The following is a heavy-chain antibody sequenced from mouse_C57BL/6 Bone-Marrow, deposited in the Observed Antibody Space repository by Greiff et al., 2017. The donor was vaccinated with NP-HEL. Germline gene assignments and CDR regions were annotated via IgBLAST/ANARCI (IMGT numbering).Heavy chain of an antibody. CDR3: AREGGLRRRTYAMDY. V-gene: IGHV5-16*01. D-gene: IGHD2-4*01. J-gene: IGHJ4*01. CDR2: INYDGSST. Sequence: EVKLVESEGGLVQPGSSMKLSCTASGFTFSDYYMAWVRQVPEKGLEWVANINYDGSSTYYLDSLQSRFIISRDNEKNILYLQMSSLKSEDTATYYCAREGGLRRRTYAMDYWGQGTSVTVSS. CDR1: GFTFSDYY.